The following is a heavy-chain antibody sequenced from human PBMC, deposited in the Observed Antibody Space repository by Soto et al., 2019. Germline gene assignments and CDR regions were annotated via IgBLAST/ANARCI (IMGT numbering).Heavy chain of an antibody. D-gene: IGHD2-21*02. CDR3: ARATVTVYYFDY. CDR1: GGSISSYC. J-gene: IGHJ4*02. CDR2: IYYSGST. V-gene: IGHV4-59*01. Sequence: SETLSLTCTVSGGSISSYCWSWIRQPPGKGLEWIGYIYYSGSTNYNPSLKSRVTISVDTSKNQFSLKLRSVTAADTAVYYCARATVTVYYFDYWGQGTPVTVSS.